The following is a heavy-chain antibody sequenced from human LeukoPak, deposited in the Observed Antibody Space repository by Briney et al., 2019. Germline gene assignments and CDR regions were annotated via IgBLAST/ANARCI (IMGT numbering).Heavy chain of an antibody. J-gene: IGHJ4*02. D-gene: IGHD6-13*01. CDR1: GFTFSSYS. CDR3: ARARYSSSSYSNFHPRLFDY. Sequence: PGGSLRLSCAASGFTFSSYSMNWVSQAPGKGLEWVSSISSSSSYIYYADSVKGRFTISRDNAKNSLYLQMNSLRAEDTAVYYCARARYSSSSYSNFHPRLFDYWGQGTLVTVSS. V-gene: IGHV3-21*01. CDR2: ISSSSSYI.